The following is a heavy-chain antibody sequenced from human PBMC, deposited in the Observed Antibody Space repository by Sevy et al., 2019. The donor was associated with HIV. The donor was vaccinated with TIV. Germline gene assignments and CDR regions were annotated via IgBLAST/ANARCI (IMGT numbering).Heavy chain of an antibody. V-gene: IGHV3-30*04. CDR2: ISFDGRNK. D-gene: IGHD2-8*01. J-gene: IGHJ4*02. CDR1: GFTFADHG. CDR3: ARDHCTDGACFRSGYFDY. Sequence: GGSLRLSCAASGFTFADHGFHWVRQAPGKGLEWVAIISFDGRNKRVAESVKGRFTISRDDSKSTVYLQMTSLRPEDAAVYYCARDHCTDGACFRSGYFDYWGQGTLVTVSS.